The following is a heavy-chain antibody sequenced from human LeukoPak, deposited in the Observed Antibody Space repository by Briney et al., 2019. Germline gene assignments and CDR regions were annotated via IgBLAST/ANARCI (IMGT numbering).Heavy chain of an antibody. D-gene: IGHD5-24*01. CDR1: GCSISGYY. J-gene: IGHJ4*02. CDR3: ARDSRGAYNLDS. CDR2: ISYSGST. V-gene: IGHV4-59*01. Sequence: PSETLSLTCTVSGCSISGYYWNWIRQPPGKGLDWIGYISYSGSTNYNPSLKSRVTISVDTAKNQFSLKLNSLTAADTSVYYCARDSRGAYNLDSWGQGTLVTVSS.